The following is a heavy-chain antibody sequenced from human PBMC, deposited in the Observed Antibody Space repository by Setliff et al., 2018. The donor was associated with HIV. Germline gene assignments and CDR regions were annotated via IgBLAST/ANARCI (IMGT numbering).Heavy chain of an antibody. CDR3: VRSGCNGNICYDSRGWLDS. D-gene: IGHD5-12*01. CDR1: GGSIDSGNYD. CDR2: IYTRGST. Sequence: PLETLSLTCTVSGGSIDSGNYDWNWVRQPGGKGLEWIGRIYTRGSTKYSPTFESRVTMSLDTSKNQFSLNLRSVTAADTALYYCVRSGCNGNICYDSRGWLDSWGQGTQVTVSS. J-gene: IGHJ5*01. V-gene: IGHV4-61*02.